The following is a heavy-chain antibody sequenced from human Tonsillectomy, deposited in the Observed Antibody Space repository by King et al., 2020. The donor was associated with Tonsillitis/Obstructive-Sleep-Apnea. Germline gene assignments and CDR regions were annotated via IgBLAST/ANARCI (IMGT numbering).Heavy chain of an antibody. CDR3: AREYENFDY. Sequence: VQLVESGGGVVQPGRSLRLSCAASGFTFSSYGMHWVRQAPGKGLEWVALIWYAGSDKFYADSVNGRFTISRDNSKNTLYLQMNSLRAEDTAVYYCAREYENFDYWGQGTLVTVSS. D-gene: IGHD3-16*01. J-gene: IGHJ4*02. CDR1: GFTFSSYG. V-gene: IGHV3-33*01. CDR2: IWYAGSDK.